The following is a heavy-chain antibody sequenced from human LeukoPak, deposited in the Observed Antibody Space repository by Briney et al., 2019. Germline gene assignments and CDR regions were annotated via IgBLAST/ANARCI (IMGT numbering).Heavy chain of an antibody. CDR3: ARELMGLTMIVVVNPIDY. J-gene: IGHJ4*02. CDR1: GFTFSSYA. V-gene: IGHV3-21*01. CDR2: ISSASSNI. D-gene: IGHD3-22*01. Sequence: GGSLRLSCAASGFTFSSYAMSWVRQAPGKGLEWVSSISSASSNIYYADSVKGRFTISTANAKDSLFLQMNSLRAEDTAVYYCARELMGLTMIVVVNPIDYWGQGTLVTVSS.